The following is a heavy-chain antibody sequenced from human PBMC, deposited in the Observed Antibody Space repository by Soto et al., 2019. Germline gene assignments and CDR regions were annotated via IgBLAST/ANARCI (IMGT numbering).Heavy chain of an antibody. D-gene: IGHD4-17*01. CDR2: ITGSGTPI. V-gene: IGHV3-48*01. CDR1: GFTFSTYS. J-gene: IGHJ4*02. Sequence: EVQLVESGGGLVQPGGSLRLSCAASGFTFSTYSMNWVRQAPGKGLEWLSYITGSGTPIYYADSVRGRFTISRDNAKNSLYLQMNSLRAEDTAVYYCARSTGAIDYWGQGTLATVSS. CDR3: ARSTGAIDY.